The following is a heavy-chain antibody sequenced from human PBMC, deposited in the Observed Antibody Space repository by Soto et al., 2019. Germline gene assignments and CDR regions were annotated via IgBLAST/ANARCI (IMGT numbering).Heavy chain of an antibody. D-gene: IGHD4-17*01. CDR2: IYDSGST. CDR3: ARRYGASFDY. J-gene: IGHJ4*02. V-gene: IGHV4-31*11. Sequence: PSETLSLTCAVSGGSISSGGYSWSWIRQHPGKGLEWIGYIYDSGSTYYNPSLKSRVTISVDTSKNQFSLKLSSVTAADTAVYYCARRYGASFDYWGQGTLVTVSS. CDR1: GGSISSGGYS.